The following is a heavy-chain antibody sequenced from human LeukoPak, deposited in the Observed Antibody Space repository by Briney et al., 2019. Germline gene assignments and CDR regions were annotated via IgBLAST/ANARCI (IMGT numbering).Heavy chain of an antibody. J-gene: IGHJ4*02. CDR2: INPNSGGT. Sequence: SSVKVSCKASGYTFTGYYMHWVRQAPGQGRDGMGWINPNSGGTNYAQKFQGRVTMTRDTSISTAYMELSRLRSDDTAVYYCARDPGDWAYYFDYWGQGTLVTVSS. V-gene: IGHV1-2*02. CDR1: GYTFTGYY. D-gene: IGHD3/OR15-3a*01. CDR3: ARDPGDWAYYFDY.